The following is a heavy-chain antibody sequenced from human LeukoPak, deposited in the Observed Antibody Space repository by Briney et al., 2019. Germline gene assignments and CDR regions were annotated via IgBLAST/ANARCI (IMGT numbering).Heavy chain of an antibody. Sequence: GGSLRLSCAASGFTVSSNSMSWVRQAPGKGLEWVSVIYSGGSTFYAYSVKGRFTISRDNSKNTLYLQMNSLRAEDTAVYYCARKHYYDSSGFFPPMDYWGQGTLVTVSS. CDR2: IYSGGST. D-gene: IGHD3-22*01. V-gene: IGHV3-66*01. CDR1: GFTVSSNS. CDR3: ARKHYYDSSGFFPPMDY. J-gene: IGHJ4*02.